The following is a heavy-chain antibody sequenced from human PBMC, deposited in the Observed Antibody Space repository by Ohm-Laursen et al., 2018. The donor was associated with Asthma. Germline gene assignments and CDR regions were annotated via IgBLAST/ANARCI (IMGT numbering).Heavy chain of an antibody. Sequence: SLRLSCTASGFSFSNYGMHWVRQAPGKGLDWEAVISFDGTNRNYTDSVKGRFTISRDNSRNTLHLEMNSLRAEDTAVYFCARIGPEWELPGREYSLHHWGEGTLVTVSS. CDR3: ARIGPEWELPGREYSLHH. D-gene: IGHD1-26*01. CDR1: GFSFSNYG. V-gene: IGHV3-30*03. CDR2: ISFDGTNR. J-gene: IGHJ1*01.